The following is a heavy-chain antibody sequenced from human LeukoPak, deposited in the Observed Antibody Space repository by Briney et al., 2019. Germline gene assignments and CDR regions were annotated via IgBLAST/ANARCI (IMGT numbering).Heavy chain of an antibody. CDR3: ARAIPDSSGWYPSPLDPLDY. D-gene: IGHD6-19*01. J-gene: IGHJ4*02. CDR1: GGTFSSYA. Sequence: GASVKVSCKASGGTFSSYAISWVRQAPGQGLEWMGGIIPIFGTANYAQKFQGRVTITADESTSTAYMELSSLRSDDTAVYYCARAIPDSSGWYPSPLDPLDYWGQGTLVTVSS. V-gene: IGHV1-69*13. CDR2: IIPIFGTA.